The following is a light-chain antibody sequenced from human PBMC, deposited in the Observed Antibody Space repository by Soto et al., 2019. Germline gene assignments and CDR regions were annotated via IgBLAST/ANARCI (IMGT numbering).Light chain of an antibody. CDR3: QQYDSYPT. CDR2: KAS. Sequence: DIQMTQSPSTLSASVGDRVTITCRASQIIGNLLAWYQQKPGKAPNLLIYKASSLESGVPSRFSGSGSGTEFTLTISSLQPDDFATYYCQQYDSYPTFGQGTKVEIK. CDR1: QIIGNL. V-gene: IGKV1-5*03. J-gene: IGKJ1*01.